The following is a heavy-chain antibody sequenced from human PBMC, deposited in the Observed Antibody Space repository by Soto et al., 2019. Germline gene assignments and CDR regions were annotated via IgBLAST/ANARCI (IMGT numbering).Heavy chain of an antibody. CDR1: GGSISNTSYF. J-gene: IGHJ5*02. V-gene: IGHV4-39*01. Sequence: SETLSLTCAVSGGSISNTSYFWGWIRQPPGKGLEWVGNMFSTGSSTYNPSLKGRFTISRDNAENSLYLKMNSLRVEDKGVYYCASARHIGPWGQGTLVTVYS. CDR3: ASARHIGP. D-gene: IGHD2-21*01. CDR2: MFSTGSS.